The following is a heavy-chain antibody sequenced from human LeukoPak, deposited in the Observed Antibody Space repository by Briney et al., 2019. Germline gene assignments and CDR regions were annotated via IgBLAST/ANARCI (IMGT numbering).Heavy chain of an antibody. CDR3: ARAGLVWAAPEWFDP. D-gene: IGHD6-6*01. Sequence: SQTLSLTCAISGDSVSSNSAAWNWIRQSPSRGLGWLGRTYYRSKWYNDYAVSVKSRITINPDTSKNQFSLQLNSVTPEDTAVYYCARAGLVWAAPEWFDPWGQGTLVTVSS. CDR1: GDSVSSNSAA. CDR2: TYYRSKWYN. J-gene: IGHJ5*02. V-gene: IGHV6-1*01.